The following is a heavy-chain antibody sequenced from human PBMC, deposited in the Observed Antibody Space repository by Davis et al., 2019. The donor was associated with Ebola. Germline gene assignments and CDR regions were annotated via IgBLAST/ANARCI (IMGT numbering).Heavy chain of an antibody. CDR2: IIPIFGTA. Sequence: SVKVSCKASGGTFSSYAISWVRQAPGQGLEWMGGIIPIFGTANYAQKFQGRVTITADESTSTAYMELSSLRSEETAVYYCARAICGYSYGYSNWYYYGMDVWGQGTTVTVSS. V-gene: IGHV1-69*13. D-gene: IGHD5-18*01. J-gene: IGHJ6*02. CDR1: GGTFSSYA. CDR3: ARAICGYSYGYSNWYYYGMDV.